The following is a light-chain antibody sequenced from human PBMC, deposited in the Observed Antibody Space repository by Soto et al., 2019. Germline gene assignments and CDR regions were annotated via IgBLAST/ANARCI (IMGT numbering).Light chain of an antibody. CDR2: GAS. V-gene: IGKV3-20*01. Sequence: EIVLTQSPGTLSLSPGERATLSCRASQSVSSSYLAWYQQKPGQAPRLLIYGASSRATGIPDRFSGSGSGTDFTLTISRLEPEDFAVYYCQQYGSSPLTLGQGTKVDTK. CDR1: QSVSSSY. J-gene: IGKJ1*01. CDR3: QQYGSSPLT.